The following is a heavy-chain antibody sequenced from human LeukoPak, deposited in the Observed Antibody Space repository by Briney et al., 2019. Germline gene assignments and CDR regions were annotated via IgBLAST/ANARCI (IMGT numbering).Heavy chain of an antibody. Sequence: GASVKVACKASGYTFTGYYTHWVRQAPGQGLEWMGWINPNSGGTNYAQKFQGRVTMTRDTSISTAYMELSRLRSDDTAVYYCARAELVGATDFDYWGQGTLVTVSS. CDR3: ARAELVGATDFDY. D-gene: IGHD1-26*01. V-gene: IGHV1-2*02. J-gene: IGHJ4*02. CDR1: GYTFTGYY. CDR2: INPNSGGT.